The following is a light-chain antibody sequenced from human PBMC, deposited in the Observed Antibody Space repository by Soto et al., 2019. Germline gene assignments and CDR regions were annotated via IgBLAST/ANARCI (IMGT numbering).Light chain of an antibody. J-gene: IGKJ1*01. CDR3: MQALQTPRT. CDR1: QSLLHSNGYNY. Sequence: DIVMTQSPLFLPVTPGEPASISCRSSQSLLHSNGYNYLDWYLQKPGQSPQLLIYLGSTRASGVPDRFSGSGSGTDFTLKISRVEAEDVGVYYCMQALQTPRTFGQGTKVEIK. CDR2: LGS. V-gene: IGKV2-28*01.